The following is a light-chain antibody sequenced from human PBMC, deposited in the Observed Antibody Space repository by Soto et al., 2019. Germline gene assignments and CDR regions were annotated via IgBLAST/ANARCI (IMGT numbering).Light chain of an antibody. CDR3: AAWDDNMRGGHYI. J-gene: IGLJ1*01. CDR2: SNN. Sequence: QSVLTQTPSASGTPGQRVTISCSGSSSNIGVNTVNWYQHVPGTAPTLVIYSNNQRPSGVPDRFSGSRSGTSASLAISGLQSEDEADYYCAAWDDNMRGGHYIFGTGTKVTVL. CDR1: SSNIGVNT. V-gene: IGLV1-44*01.